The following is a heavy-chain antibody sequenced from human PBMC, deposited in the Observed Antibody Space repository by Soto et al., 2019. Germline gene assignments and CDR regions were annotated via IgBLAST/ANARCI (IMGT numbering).Heavy chain of an antibody. J-gene: IGHJ3*02. CDR3: AGEGKYNDNESQGDDVDI. CDR2: INSDGSRP. Sequence: EVQLVESGGDLVKPGGSLRLSCAASGFTFSSHWIHWVRQTPGKGLVWVSRINSDGSRPSYADSVEGRFTISRDNPKNRVNRQRESLRDEDRAVYFCAGEGKYNDNESQGDDVDIWGQGKMVTVSS. D-gene: IGHD3-16*01. V-gene: IGHV3-74*01. CDR1: GFTFSSHW.